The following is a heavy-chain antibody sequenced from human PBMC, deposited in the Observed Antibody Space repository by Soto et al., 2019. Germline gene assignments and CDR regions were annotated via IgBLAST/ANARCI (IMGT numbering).Heavy chain of an antibody. J-gene: IGHJ6*02. D-gene: IGHD5-18*01. V-gene: IGHV1-8*01. Sequence: ASVKVSCKASGYTFTSYDINWVRQATGQGLEWMGWMNPNSGNTGYAQKFQDRVTMTRNTSISTAYMELSSLRSEDTAVYYCATSAMGDTAMSTYYYYYYGMDVWGQGTTVTVSS. CDR3: ATSAMGDTAMSTYYYYYYGMDV. CDR1: GYTFTSYD. CDR2: MNPNSGNT.